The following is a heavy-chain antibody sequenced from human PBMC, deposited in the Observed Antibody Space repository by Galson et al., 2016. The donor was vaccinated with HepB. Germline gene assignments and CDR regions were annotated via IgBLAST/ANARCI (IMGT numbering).Heavy chain of an antibody. V-gene: IGHV1-3*01. CDR3: ARDQHGSYMPH. CDR1: GYSFTTYA. D-gene: IGHD1-26*01. J-gene: IGHJ4*02. CDR2: INAGNANT. Sequence: SCKASGYSFTTYAMHWVRQAPGQRLEWMGWINAGNANTKYSQKFQGRVTISRDTSASTASLELSSLRSEDTAVYYCARDQHGSYMPHWGLGTLVTVSS.